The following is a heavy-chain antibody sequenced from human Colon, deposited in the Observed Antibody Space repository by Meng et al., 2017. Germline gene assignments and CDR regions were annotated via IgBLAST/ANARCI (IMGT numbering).Heavy chain of an antibody. V-gene: IGHV4-59*02. D-gene: IGHD1-14*01. CDR1: DTSVSSDY. Sequence: SNLLSLTCTVSDTSVSSDYWSWIRQPPGKGLEWIGYIYNTGSTNYNPSLKSRVTISVDTSKNQFSLNLRAVNAADTAVYYCAKGNPTDFWGQGTLVTVSS. CDR3: AKGNPTDF. J-gene: IGHJ4*02. CDR2: IYNTGST.